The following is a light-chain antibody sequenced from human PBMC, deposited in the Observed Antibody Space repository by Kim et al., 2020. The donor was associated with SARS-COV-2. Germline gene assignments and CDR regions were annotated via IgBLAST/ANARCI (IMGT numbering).Light chain of an antibody. J-gene: IGKJ5*01. CDR1: QSVRSNY. Sequence: SPGESGTLSCRASQSVRSNYLAWYQQKVGQAPRLLIYGVSSRATGIPDRFSGSGSGTDFTLTISRLEPEDFAVYYCQQYGGSPITFGQGTRLEIK. V-gene: IGKV3-20*01. CDR3: QQYGGSPIT. CDR2: GVS.